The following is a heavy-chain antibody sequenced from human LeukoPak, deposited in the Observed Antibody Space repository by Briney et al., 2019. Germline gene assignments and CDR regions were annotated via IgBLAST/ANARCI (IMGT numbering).Heavy chain of an antibody. D-gene: IGHD3-22*01. Sequence: ASVKVSCKASGYTFTDYYLHWLRLAPGQGLEWMGWMHPNSGGTNYAQNFQGRVTMTRDTSITTAYMELSRLTSDDTAVYYCASLAHFDGSTYYPDFWGQGTLVTVSS. CDR1: GYTFTDYY. CDR3: ASLAHFDGSTYYPDF. V-gene: IGHV1-2*02. CDR2: MHPNSGGT. J-gene: IGHJ4*02.